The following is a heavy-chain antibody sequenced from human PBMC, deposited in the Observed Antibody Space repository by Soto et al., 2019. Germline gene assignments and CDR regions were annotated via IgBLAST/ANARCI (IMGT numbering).Heavy chain of an antibody. CDR2: ISSTTNYI. CDR1: GFNFTRYS. CDR3: ARESEDLTSNFDY. J-gene: IGHJ4*02. V-gene: IGHV3-21*02. Sequence: VRLVESGGGLVKPGGSLRVSCAASGFNFTRYSMNWVRQAPGKGLEWVSSISSTTNYIYYGDSMKGRFTISRDNAKNSLYPEMNSLRAEDTAVYYCARESEDLTSNFDYWGQGTLVTVSS.